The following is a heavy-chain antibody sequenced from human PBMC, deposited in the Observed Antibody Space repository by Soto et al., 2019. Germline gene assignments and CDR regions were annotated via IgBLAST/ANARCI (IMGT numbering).Heavy chain of an antibody. CDR2: ISPNSGVT. CDR3: GRGRSGELVVFY. J-gene: IGHJ4*02. D-gene: IGHD1-7*01. V-gene: IGHV1-2*02. Sequence: QVQLVQSGAEVKKSGASVKVSCKASGYTFTGYYIHWVRQAPGQGLEWMGEISPNSGVTKYAQKFQGRVIMTRDTSISTVYLELSNLSPDDTAVYYCGRGRSGELVVFYWGQGTLVTVYS. CDR1: GYTFTGYY.